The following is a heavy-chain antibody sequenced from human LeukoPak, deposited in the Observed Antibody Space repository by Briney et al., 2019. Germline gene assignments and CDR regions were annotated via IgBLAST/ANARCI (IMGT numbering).Heavy chain of an antibody. V-gene: IGHV4-34*01. CDR3: ARTNYDFWSGYYTPYNWFDP. D-gene: IGHD3-3*01. CDR2: IYYSGST. Sequence: PSETLSLTCAVYGGSFSGYYWSWIRQPPGKGLEWIGYIYYSGSTYYNPSLKSRVTISVDTSKNQFSLKLSSVTAADTAVYYCARTNYDFWSGYYTPYNWFDPWGQGTLVTVSS. J-gene: IGHJ5*02. CDR1: GGSFSGYY.